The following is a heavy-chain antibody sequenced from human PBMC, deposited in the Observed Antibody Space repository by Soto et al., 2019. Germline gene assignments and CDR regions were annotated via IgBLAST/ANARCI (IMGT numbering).Heavy chain of an antibody. CDR2: IYPGDSDT. J-gene: IGHJ4*02. D-gene: IGHD6-13*01. CDR1: GYIFTSYW. CDR3: AKWRGSSWFDY. V-gene: IGHV5-51*01. Sequence: GESLKISCKGSGYIFTSYWIGWVRQMPGKGLEWMGIIYPGDSDTRYSPSFQGQVTISADRSISTAYLQWRSLKASDRAMYYCAKWRGSSWFDYWGQGTQVTVSS.